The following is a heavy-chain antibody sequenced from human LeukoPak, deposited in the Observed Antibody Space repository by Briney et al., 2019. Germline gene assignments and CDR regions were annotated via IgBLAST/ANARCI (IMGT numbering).Heavy chain of an antibody. CDR2: ISRDGTDK. CDR3: ARAIRAPGTPENAFDI. V-gene: IGHV3-30*04. Sequence: GGSLRLSCAASGFTFDDYTMHWVRQAPGKGLEWVAVISRDGTDKYYADSVKGRLTISRDNSQSTLFLHMNTLSTEDTALYFCARAIRAPGTPENAFDIWGQGTMVTVSS. J-gene: IGHJ3*02. D-gene: IGHD6-13*01. CDR1: GFTFDDYT.